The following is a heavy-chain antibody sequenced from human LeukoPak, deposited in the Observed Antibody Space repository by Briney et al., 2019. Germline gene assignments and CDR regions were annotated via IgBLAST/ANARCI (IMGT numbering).Heavy chain of an antibody. D-gene: IGHD3-22*01. J-gene: IGHJ4*02. CDR2: INPSGGST. CDR3: ARAGYDSSGYYSY. V-gene: IGHV1-46*01. CDR1: GYTFTSYY. Sequence: ASVKVSCKASGYTFTSYYMHWVRQAPGQGLEWMGIINPSGGSTSYAQKVQSRVTMTRDTSTRTVYMELSRLRFEDTAVYYCARAGYDSSGYYSYWGQGTLVTVSS.